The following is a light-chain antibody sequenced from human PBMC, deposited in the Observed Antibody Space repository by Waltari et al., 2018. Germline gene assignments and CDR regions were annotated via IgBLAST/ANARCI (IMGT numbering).Light chain of an antibody. CDR1: TSYIGGHIH. Sequence: QSAPTQPASVSGSPGPPIALSSPGPTSYIGGHIHVPWYQHHPGKAPKTIIYNVHNRPSGVSDRFSGSKSGNTASLTISGLQAEDEADYYCGSYRSGSTLVFGGGTRLTVL. CDR2: NVH. J-gene: IGLJ2*01. CDR3: GSYRSGSTLV. V-gene: IGLV2-14*03.